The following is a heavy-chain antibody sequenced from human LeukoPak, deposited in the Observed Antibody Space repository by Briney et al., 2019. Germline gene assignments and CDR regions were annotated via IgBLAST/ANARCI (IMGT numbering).Heavy chain of an antibody. CDR3: ARVYSSSSLDY. J-gene: IGHJ4*02. CDR2: INPNSGGT. V-gene: IGHV1-2*02. CDR1: GYTFTGYY. D-gene: IGHD6-6*01. Sequence: ASVKVSCKASGYTFTGYYMHWVRQAPGQGLEWMGWINPNSGGTNYAQKFQGRVTMTRDTSISTAYMELSSLKSDDTAVYYCARVYSSSSLDYWGQGTLVTVSS.